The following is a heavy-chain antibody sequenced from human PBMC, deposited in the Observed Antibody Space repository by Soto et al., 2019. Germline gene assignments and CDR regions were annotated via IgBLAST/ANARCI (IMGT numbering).Heavy chain of an antibody. Sequence: CAASGFTFSSYGMHWVRQAPGKGLEWVAVISYDGSNKYYADSVKGRFTISRDNSKNTLYLQMNSLRAEDTAVYYCAKSPYYDYVWGSYRYYFDYWGQGTLVTVSS. CDR3: AKSPYYDYVWGSYRYYFDY. J-gene: IGHJ4*02. V-gene: IGHV3-30*18. D-gene: IGHD3-16*02. CDR2: ISYDGSNK. CDR1: GFTFSSYG.